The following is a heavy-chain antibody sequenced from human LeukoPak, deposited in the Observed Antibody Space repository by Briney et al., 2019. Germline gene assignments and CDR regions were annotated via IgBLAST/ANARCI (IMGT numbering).Heavy chain of an antibody. CDR2: IYYSGST. CDR1: GGSISSYY. V-gene: IGHV4-59*01. CDR3: ARSGTMVRGVPLEIPYYYYYGMDV. J-gene: IGHJ6*02. D-gene: IGHD3-10*01. Sequence: PSETLSLTCTVSGGSISSYYWSWIRQPPGKGLEWIGYIYYSGSTSYNPSLKSRVTISVDTSKNQFSLKLSSVTAADTAVYYCARSGTMVRGVPLEIPYYYYYGMDVWGQGTTVTVSS.